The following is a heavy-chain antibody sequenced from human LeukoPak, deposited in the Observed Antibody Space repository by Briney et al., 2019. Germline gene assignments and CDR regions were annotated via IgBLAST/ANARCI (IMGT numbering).Heavy chain of an antibody. CDR1: GFTFSSYG. CDR3: ARGVIAAAGGNNWFDP. V-gene: IGHV3-30*03. Sequence: SGGSLRLSCAASGFTFSSYGMHWVRQAPGKGLEWVAVVSNDGNDKYYTDSVKGRFTISRDNSKNSLYLQMNSLRAEDTAIYYCARGVIAAAGGNNWFDPWGQGTLVTVSS. J-gene: IGHJ5*02. CDR2: VSNDGNDK. D-gene: IGHD6-13*01.